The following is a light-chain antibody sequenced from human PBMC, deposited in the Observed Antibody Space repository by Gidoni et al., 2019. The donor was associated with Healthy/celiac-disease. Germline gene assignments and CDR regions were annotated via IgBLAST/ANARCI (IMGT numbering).Light chain of an antibody. CDR1: QSVSSSY. CDR3: QQYGSSPT. Sequence: EMVLKQSPGTLSLSPGERATLSCRASQSVSSSYLAWYQQKPGQAPRLLIYGASSRATGIPDRFSGSGSGTAFTLTISRLEPEAFAVYYCQQYGSSPTFGPGTKVDIK. CDR2: GAS. V-gene: IGKV3-20*01. J-gene: IGKJ3*01.